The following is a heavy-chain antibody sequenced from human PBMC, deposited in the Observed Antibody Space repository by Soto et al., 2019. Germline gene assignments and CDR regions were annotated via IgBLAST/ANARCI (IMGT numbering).Heavy chain of an antibody. CDR3: ARGRCSSTSCYKQYYFDL. J-gene: IGHJ4*02. CDR1: GGTCSGYA. CDR2: IIPMFGTS. V-gene: IGHV1-69*01. Sequence: QVQLVQSGAEVKKPGSSVKVSCKASGGTCSGYAISWVRQAPGQGLEWMGEIIPMFGTSNYAQKFQGRVTITADESTSTAYMELSSLRSEDTAVYYCARGRCSSTSCYKQYYFDLWAQGTLVTVSS. D-gene: IGHD2-2*02.